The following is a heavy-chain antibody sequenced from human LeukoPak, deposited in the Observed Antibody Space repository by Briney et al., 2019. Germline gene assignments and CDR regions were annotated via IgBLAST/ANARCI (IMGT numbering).Heavy chain of an antibody. Sequence: GGSLRLSCAGSVFTFSSYAMSSVRQAPGKGLEWVSAISDSGDYTYYADSVKGRFTISRDNSKNTLCLHVNSLRAEDTAVYYCAKDACIGKYCTSGVCSPFDYWGQGTLVTVSS. V-gene: IGHV3-23*01. CDR1: VFTFSSYA. D-gene: IGHD2-8*01. J-gene: IGHJ4*02. CDR3: AKDACIGKYCTSGVCSPFDY. CDR2: ISDSGDYT.